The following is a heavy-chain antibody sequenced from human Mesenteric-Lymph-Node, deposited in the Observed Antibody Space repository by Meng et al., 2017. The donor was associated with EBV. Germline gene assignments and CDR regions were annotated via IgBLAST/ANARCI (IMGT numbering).Heavy chain of an antibody. D-gene: IGHD3-10*01. J-gene: IGHJ5*02. CDR2: ISHEGSP. CDR3: ATPYYYGSGSYST. CDR1: GGSISSSYW. V-gene: IGHV4-4*03. Sequence: QVQLQESGPGLVKTQGTLSPTCGVSGGSISSSYWWSWVRQAPGEGLEWIGEISHEGSPNYNPSLRSRVSMSVDKSKNQISLRLDSVTAADTAVYYCATPYYYGSGSYSTWGQGTLVTVAS.